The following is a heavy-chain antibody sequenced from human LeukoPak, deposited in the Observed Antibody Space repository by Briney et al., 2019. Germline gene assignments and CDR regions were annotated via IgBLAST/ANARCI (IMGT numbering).Heavy chain of an antibody. V-gene: IGHV4-59*12. CDR3: AREPRIAVAGTWVDY. CDR2: IYYSGST. CDR1: GGSISSYY. D-gene: IGHD6-19*01. Sequence: SETLSLTCTVSGGSISSYYWSWIRQPPGKGLEWIGYIYYSGSTYHNPSLKSRVTISVDTSKNQFSLKLSSVTAADTAVYYCAREPRIAVAGTWVDYWGQGTLVTVSS. J-gene: IGHJ4*02.